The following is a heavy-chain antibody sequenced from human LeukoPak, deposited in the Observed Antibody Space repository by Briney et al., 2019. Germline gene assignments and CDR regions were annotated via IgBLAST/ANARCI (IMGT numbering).Heavy chain of an antibody. CDR2: IKQDGSEK. D-gene: IGHD3-3*01. CDR3: ARHYDFWSGYYYGMDV. Sequence: GGSLRLSCAASGFTFSTYWMSWVRQAPGKGLEWVANIKQDGSEKYYVDSVKGRFTISRDNAKNSLYLQMNSLRAEDTAVYYCARHYDFWSGYYYGMDVWGQGTTVTVSS. CDR1: GFTFSTYW. V-gene: IGHV3-7*03. J-gene: IGHJ6*02.